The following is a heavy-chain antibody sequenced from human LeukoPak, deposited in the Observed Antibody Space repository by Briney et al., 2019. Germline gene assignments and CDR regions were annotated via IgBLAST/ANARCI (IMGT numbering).Heavy chain of an antibody. CDR3: ARAVAGSNWFDP. J-gene: IGHJ5*02. CDR2: IYYSGYT. CDR1: GGSISSNY. V-gene: IGHV4-59*01. Sequence: SEALSLTCTVSGGSISSNYWSWIRQPPGKGLEWIGYIYYSGYTDYNPSLKGRVTISLDKSKDQVSLKLSSVTAADTAMYYCARAVAGSNWFDPWGQGTLVTVSS. D-gene: IGHD6-19*01.